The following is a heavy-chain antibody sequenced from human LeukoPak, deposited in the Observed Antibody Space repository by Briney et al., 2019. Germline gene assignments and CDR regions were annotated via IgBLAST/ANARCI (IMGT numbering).Heavy chain of an antibody. V-gene: IGHV3-23*01. CDR3: AKWGDFWTGLNNWYFEL. CDR2: ISGSGRDT. CDR1: GLTFPRYA. J-gene: IGHJ2*01. Sequence: GGSLRLSCAASGLTFPRYAFAWVRQAPGRGLQWVSGISGSGRDTFYSESVKGRFTISRDNSKNTHYLQMSSLTAEDTAVYYCAKWGDFWTGLNNWYFELWGRGTLVTVSS. D-gene: IGHD3/OR15-3a*01.